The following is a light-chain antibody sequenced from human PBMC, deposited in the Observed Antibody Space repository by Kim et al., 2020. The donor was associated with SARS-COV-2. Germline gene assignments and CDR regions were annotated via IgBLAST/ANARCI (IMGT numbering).Light chain of an antibody. Sequence: GQSITISCTGTRSDVGGYNYVSWYQQHPGKAPKLMIYGVDKRPSGVSYRFSGSKSGNTASLTISGLQAEDEADYYCSSYTRSSSFGFGGGTQLTVL. CDR3: SSYTRSSSFG. J-gene: IGLJ3*02. CDR1: RSDVGGYNY. CDR2: GVD. V-gene: IGLV2-14*04.